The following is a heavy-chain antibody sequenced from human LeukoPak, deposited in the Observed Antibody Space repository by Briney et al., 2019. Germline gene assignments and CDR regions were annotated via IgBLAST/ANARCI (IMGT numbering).Heavy chain of an antibody. V-gene: IGHV1-46*01. Sequence: GASVKVSCKASGYTFTSSYMHWGRQAPGQGLEWMGIINPSGGSTAYAQKFQGRGTMTRDMSTSTVYMDLSSLRSEDTAVYYCARDSPAAGKENFDYGSQGTLVTVSS. CDR3: ARDSPAAGKENFDY. CDR1: GYTFTSSY. J-gene: IGHJ4*02. D-gene: IGHD6-13*01. CDR2: INPSGGST.